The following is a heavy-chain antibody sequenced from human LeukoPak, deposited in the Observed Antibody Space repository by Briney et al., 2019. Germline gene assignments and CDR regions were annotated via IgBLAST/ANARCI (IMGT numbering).Heavy chain of an antibody. CDR1: GFYFTNYA. D-gene: IGHD3/OR15-3a*01. J-gene: IGHJ4*02. CDR2: MNGGGET. V-gene: IGHV3-23*01. Sequence: GGSLRLSCAASGFYFTNYAMSWVRQAPARGPEWLSSMNGGGETFYADSVKGRFTLSRDDSRNTVYLQLNNLRVEDTAIYYCARASWTSTADAVCWGQGTQVTVSS. CDR3: ARASWTSTADAVC.